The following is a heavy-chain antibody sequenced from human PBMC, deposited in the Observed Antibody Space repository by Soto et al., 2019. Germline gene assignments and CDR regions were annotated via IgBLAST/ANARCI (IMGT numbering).Heavy chain of an antibody. V-gene: IGHV3-30-3*01. D-gene: IGHD5-12*01. CDR1: GFTFSSYA. CDR2: ISYEGSNK. J-gene: IGHJ4*02. Sequence: GSLRLSCAASGFTFSSYAMHWVRQAPGTGLEWVAVISYEGSNKYYADSVKGRFTISRDNSKNTLYLQMNSLRTEDTAVYYCARVLGGMAKVPFDYWGQGALVTVSS. CDR3: ARVLGGMAKVPFDY.